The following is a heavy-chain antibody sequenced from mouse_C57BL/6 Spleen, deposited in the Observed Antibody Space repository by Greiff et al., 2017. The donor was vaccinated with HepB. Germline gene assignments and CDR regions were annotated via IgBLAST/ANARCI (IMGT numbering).Heavy chain of an antibody. CDR3: ARGEAYYYGSSYYLFDY. J-gene: IGHJ2*01. D-gene: IGHD1-1*01. Sequence: QVQLQQSGAELVKPGASVKMSCKASGYTFTTYPIEWMKQNHGKSLEWIGNFHPYNDDTKYNEKFKGKATLTVEKSSSTVYLELSRLTSDDSAVYYCARGEAYYYGSSYYLFDYWGQVTTLTVSS. CDR1: GYTFTTYP. V-gene: IGHV1-47*01. CDR2: FHPYNDDT.